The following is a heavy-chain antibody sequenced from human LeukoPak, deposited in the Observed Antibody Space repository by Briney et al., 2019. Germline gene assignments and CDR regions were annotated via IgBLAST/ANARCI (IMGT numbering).Heavy chain of an antibody. Sequence: GGSLRLSCAASGFTVSSNYMSWVRQAPGKGLEWVSVIYSGGSTYYADSVKGRFTISRDNSKNTLYLQMSSLRAEDTAVYYCARGDSSSSKGDAFDIWGQGTMVTVSS. CDR1: GFTVSSNY. CDR3: ARGDSSSSKGDAFDI. CDR2: IYSGGST. J-gene: IGHJ3*02. D-gene: IGHD6-13*01. V-gene: IGHV3-53*01.